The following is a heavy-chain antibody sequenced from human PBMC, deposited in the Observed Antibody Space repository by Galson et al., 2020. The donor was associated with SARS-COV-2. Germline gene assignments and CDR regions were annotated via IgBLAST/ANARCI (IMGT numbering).Heavy chain of an antibody. Sequence: GGSLRLSCAASGFTFSNYDMHWVRQVTGKGLEWVSTITTAGDSYFSGSVEGRFTISRENAKNSLYLQMNSLRAGETAIYYCVRERLEAVGATSYYYYFGLDVWGQGTTVTVSS. CDR1: GFTFSNYD. CDR2: ITTAGDS. CDR3: VRERLEAVGATSYYYYFGLDV. J-gene: IGHJ6*02. V-gene: IGHV3-13*01. D-gene: IGHD1-26*01.